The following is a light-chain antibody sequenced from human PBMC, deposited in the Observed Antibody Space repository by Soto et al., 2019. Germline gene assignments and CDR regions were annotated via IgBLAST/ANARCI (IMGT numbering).Light chain of an antibody. V-gene: IGKV3-20*01. CDR2: GAA. CDR3: QQYGSSPPRT. Sequence: DIVLTQSPGTLSLSPGERATLSCRASQSVDSSYLAWYQHKPGQAPRLLIYGAAGRATGIPDRFSGSGSGTDFTLTISRLEPEDFAVYYCQQYGSSPPRTFGQGTKVEIK. CDR1: QSVDSSY. J-gene: IGKJ1*01.